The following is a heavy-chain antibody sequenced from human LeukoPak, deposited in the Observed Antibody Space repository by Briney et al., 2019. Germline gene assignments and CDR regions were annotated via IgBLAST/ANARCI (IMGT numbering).Heavy chain of an antibody. CDR1: GFTLSNYD. D-gene: IGHD5-18*01. V-gene: IGHV3-13*01. CDR2: IGTAGDT. CDR3: ARADLRGYSLHY. J-gene: IGHJ4*02. Sequence: GGSLILSCAASGFTLSNYDMHWVRQVIGKGLEWVSGIGTAGDTYYGGSVKGRFSSSRENAKNFLYLQMNSLRAGDTAVYYCARADLRGYSLHYWGQGTLVTVSS.